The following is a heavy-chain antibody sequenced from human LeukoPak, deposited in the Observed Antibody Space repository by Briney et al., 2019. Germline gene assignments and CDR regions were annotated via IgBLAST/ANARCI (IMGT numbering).Heavy chain of an antibody. V-gene: IGHV3-33*01. Sequence: GGSLRLSCAASGFNFNTSGMHWVRQAPGKGLEWVAVILHDGSNKNYADSVKGRFTISRDNAKNSLYLQMNSLRDEDTALYYCARDKGYYWGQGTLVSVSS. CDR1: GFNFNTSG. CDR3: ARDKGYY. J-gene: IGHJ4*02. CDR2: ILHDGSNK.